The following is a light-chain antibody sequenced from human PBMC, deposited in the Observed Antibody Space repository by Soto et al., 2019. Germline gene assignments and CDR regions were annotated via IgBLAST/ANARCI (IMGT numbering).Light chain of an antibody. Sequence: QSALTQPRSVCRSPEQSVSISCTGTSSDLVRYSYVSWYQQHPGTAPKLMIYDVSDRPSLVPDRFSGSKSCNTASLTISGLQAEDAADYYCCSYAGNYTGVFGTGSKVTGL. CDR2: DVS. CDR1: SSDLVRYSY. V-gene: IGLV2-11*01. CDR3: CSYAGNYTGV. J-gene: IGLJ1*01.